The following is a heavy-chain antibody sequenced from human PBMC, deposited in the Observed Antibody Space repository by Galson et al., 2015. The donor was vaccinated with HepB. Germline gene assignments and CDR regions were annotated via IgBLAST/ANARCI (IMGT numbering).Heavy chain of an antibody. J-gene: IGHJ4*02. Sequence: SLRLSCAASGFTFSSYWMSWVRQAPGKGLEWVANIKQDGSEKYYVDSVQGRFTISRDNAKNSLYLQMNSLRAEDTAVYYCARGYNDTMIVVENYFDYWGQGTLVTVSS. CDR1: GFTFSSYW. D-gene: IGHD3-22*01. CDR2: IKQDGSEK. CDR3: ARGYNDTMIVVENYFDY. V-gene: IGHV3-7*03.